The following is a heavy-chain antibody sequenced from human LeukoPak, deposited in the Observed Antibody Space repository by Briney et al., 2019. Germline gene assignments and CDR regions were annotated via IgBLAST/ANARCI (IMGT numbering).Heavy chain of an antibody. CDR1: GGSISSDNFY. D-gene: IGHD1-26*01. CDR2: IYYSGST. CDR3: ARGYRVGATNPGYFQH. V-gene: IGHV4-39*07. J-gene: IGHJ1*01. Sequence: PSETLSLTCTVSGGSISSDNFYWGWIRQPPGKGLEWIGSIYYSGSTYYNPSLKSRVTISVDTSKNQFSLKLSSVTAADTAVYYCARGYRVGATNPGYFQHWGQGTLVTVSS.